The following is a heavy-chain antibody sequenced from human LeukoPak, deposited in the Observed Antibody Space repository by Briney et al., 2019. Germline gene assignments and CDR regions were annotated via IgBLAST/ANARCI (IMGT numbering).Heavy chain of an antibody. CDR3: ARDKYGDYVIDY. CDR1: GFTFSSYS. CDR2: ISSSSSYI. J-gene: IGHJ4*02. Sequence: GSLRLSCAASGFTFSSYSMNWVRQAPGKGLKWVSSISSSSSYIYYADSVKGRFTISRDNAKNSLYLQMNSLRAEDTAVYYCARDKYGDYVIDYWGQGTLVTVSS. V-gene: IGHV3-21*01. D-gene: IGHD4-17*01.